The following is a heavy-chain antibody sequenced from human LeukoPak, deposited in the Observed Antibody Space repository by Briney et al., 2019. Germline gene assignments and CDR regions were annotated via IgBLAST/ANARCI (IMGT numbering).Heavy chain of an antibody. V-gene: IGHV4-34*01. D-gene: IGHD3-9*01. CDR3: ARGFTIFFDY. Sequence: SETLSLNCAVYGVSFSGYYWSWIRQPPGKGLGWIGEINHSGSTNYNPSLKSRVTISVDTSKNQFSLKLSSVTAADTAVYYCARGFTIFFDYWGQGTLVTVSS. CDR1: GVSFSGYY. CDR2: INHSGST. J-gene: IGHJ4*02.